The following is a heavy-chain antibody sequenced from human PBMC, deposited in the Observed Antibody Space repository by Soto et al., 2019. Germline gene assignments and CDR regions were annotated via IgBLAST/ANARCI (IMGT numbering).Heavy chain of an antibody. D-gene: IGHD3-9*01. CDR3: AKDPSTGYADY. J-gene: IGHJ4*02. Sequence: GGSLRLSCAASEFAFANYAMAWVRQAPGKGLEWVSTISNTANTHYADSVEGRFTISRDNSKNTLYLQMNSLRADDTAVYYCAKDPSTGYADYWGQGTLVTVSS. V-gene: IGHV3-23*01. CDR1: EFAFANYA. CDR2: ISNTANT.